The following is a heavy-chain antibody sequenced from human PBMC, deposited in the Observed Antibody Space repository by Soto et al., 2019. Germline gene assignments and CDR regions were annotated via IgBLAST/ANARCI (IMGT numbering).Heavy chain of an antibody. Sequence: GASVKVSCKASGYTFTGYYMHWVRQAPGQGLEWMGWINPNSGGTNYAQKFQGRVTMTRDTSISTAYMELSRLRSDDTAVYYCAIDYYDSSGYWSFDYWGQGTLVNVSS. CDR3: AIDYYDSSGYWSFDY. D-gene: IGHD3-22*01. V-gene: IGHV1-2*02. J-gene: IGHJ4*02. CDR1: GYTFTGYY. CDR2: INPNSGGT.